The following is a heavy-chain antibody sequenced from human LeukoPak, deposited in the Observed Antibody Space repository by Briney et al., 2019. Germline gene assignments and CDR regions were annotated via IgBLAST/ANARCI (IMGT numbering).Heavy chain of an antibody. CDR3: ARDGYSYGPSMDV. D-gene: IGHD5-18*01. CDR1: GGSFSSYY. V-gene: IGHV4-59*01. J-gene: IGHJ6*03. Sequence: SETLSLTCAVYGGSFSSYYWSWIRQPPGKGLEWIGDIYYSGSTNYNPSLKSRVTISVDTSKNQFSLKLSSVTAADTAIYYCARDGYSYGPSMDVWGKGTTVTISS. CDR2: IYYSGST.